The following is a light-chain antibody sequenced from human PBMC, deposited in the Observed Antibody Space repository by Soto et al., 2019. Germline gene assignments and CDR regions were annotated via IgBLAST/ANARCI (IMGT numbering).Light chain of an antibody. J-gene: IGLJ2*01. CDR3: SSYTSTTTRGV. Sequence: QSVLTQPASVSGSPGQSITISCTGTSSDVGRYNYVSWYQQYPGKAPKLIIYDVSILPSGVSNRFSGSKSGNTASLTISGLQDEDEADYYCSSYTSTTTRGVFGGGTKLTVL. CDR2: DVS. CDR1: SSDVGRYNY. V-gene: IGLV2-14*01.